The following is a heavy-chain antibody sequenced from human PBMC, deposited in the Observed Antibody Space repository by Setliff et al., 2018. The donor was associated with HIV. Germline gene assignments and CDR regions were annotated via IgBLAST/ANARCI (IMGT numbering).Heavy chain of an antibody. CDR3: ARQTWEYYDTLTGYYRSPKNFDS. D-gene: IGHD3-9*01. V-gene: IGHV4-4*09. CDR2: IFASGST. Sequence: SETLSLTCTVSGGSIMSYCWNWIRQPPGKGLEWIGHIFASGSTKYNPALQSRATISIDTSKNQFSLKLSSVTAPDTAIYYCARQTWEYYDTLTGYYRSPKNFDSWGQGTLVTVSS. J-gene: IGHJ4*02. CDR1: GGSIMSYC.